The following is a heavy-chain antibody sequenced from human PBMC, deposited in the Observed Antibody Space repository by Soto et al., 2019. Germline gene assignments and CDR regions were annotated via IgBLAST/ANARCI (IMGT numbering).Heavy chain of an antibody. CDR2: IHSDGSST. D-gene: IGHD6-19*01. CDR3: ARGDRGAGDL. CDR1: GFTFSYYW. J-gene: IGHJ3*01. V-gene: IGHV3-74*01. Sequence: EVQLVESGGGLVQPGESLRLSCAASGFTFSYYWMHWVRQAPGKGLVWVSRIHSDGSSTTYADSVKGRFTISRDNARNTLYLQMNSLRAEDTAVYYCARGDRGAGDLWGQGTVVTVSS.